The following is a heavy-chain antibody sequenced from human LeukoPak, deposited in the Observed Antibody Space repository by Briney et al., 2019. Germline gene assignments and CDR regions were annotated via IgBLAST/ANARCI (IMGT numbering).Heavy chain of an antibody. V-gene: IGHV3-21*01. D-gene: IGHD3-10*01. CDR2: ISSSSSYI. J-gene: IGHJ4*02. CDR3: ARWVRGATLDY. Sequence: ETLSLTCTVSGGSISSSSYYWGWIRQPPGKGLEWVSSISSSSSYIYYADSVKGRFTISRDNAKNSLYLQMNSLRAEDTAVYYCARWVRGATLDYWGQGTLVTVSS. CDR1: GGSISSSS.